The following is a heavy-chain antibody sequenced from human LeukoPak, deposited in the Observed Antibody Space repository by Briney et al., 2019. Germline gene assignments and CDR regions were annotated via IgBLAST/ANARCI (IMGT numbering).Heavy chain of an antibody. CDR3: AKDRTRYSYGYYFDY. D-gene: IGHD5-18*01. V-gene: IGHV3-9*01. Sequence: GGSLRLSCAASGFTFDDYAMHWVRQAPGKGLEWVSGISWNSGSIGYADSVKGRFTISRDNAKNSLYLQMNSLRAEDTALYYCAKDRTRYSYGYYFDYWGQGTLVTVSS. J-gene: IGHJ4*02. CDR1: GFTFDDYA. CDR2: ISWNSGSI.